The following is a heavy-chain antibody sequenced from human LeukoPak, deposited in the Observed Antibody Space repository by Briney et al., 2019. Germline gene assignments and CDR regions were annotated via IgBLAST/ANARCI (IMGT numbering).Heavy chain of an antibody. CDR3: AILRLSTGLWWFFDL. CDR1: GYTFDAYY. Sequence: ASVKVSCKASGYTFDAYYLHWVRQAPGQGLEWMGWINPNSGDTKYAQKFQGRVTMTGDTSISTAYMELSRLRFDDTAVYYCAILRLSTGLWWFFDLWGHGTLVTVSS. J-gene: IGHJ2*01. D-gene: IGHD2-8*02. V-gene: IGHV1-2*02. CDR2: INPNSGDT.